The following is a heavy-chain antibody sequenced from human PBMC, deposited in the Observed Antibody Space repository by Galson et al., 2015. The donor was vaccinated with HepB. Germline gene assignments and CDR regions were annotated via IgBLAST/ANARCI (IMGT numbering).Heavy chain of an antibody. CDR1: GYTLTELS. Sequence: SVKVSCKVSGYTLTELSMHWVRQAPGKGLEWMGGFDAEDGETIYAQKFQGRVTMTEDTSTDTAYMELSSLRSEDTAVYYWAAYEGRWSQDYYGMDVWGQGTTVTVSS. CDR3: AAYEGRWSQDYYGMDV. CDR2: FDAEDGET. V-gene: IGHV1-24*01. D-gene: IGHD2-15*01. J-gene: IGHJ6*02.